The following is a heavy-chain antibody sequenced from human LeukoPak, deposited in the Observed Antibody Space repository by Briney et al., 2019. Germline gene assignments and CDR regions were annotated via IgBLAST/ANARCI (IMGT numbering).Heavy chain of an antibody. CDR3: ARGGRGYSYGVYGMDV. CDR1: GGSISSGGYY. CDR2: IYYSGST. J-gene: IGHJ6*02. V-gene: IGHV4-31*03. Sequence: PSETLSLTCTVSGGSISSGGYYWSWIRQHPGKGLEWIGYIYYSGSTNYNPSLKSRVTISVDTSKNQFSLKLSSVTAADTAVYYCARGGRGYSYGVYGMDVWGQGTTVTVSS. D-gene: IGHD5-18*01.